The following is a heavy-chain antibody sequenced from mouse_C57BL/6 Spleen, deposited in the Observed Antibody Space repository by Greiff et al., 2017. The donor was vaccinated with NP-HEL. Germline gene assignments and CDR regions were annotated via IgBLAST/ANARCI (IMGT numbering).Heavy chain of an antibody. CDR2: IDPNSGGT. CDR3: ARSGVSYGSSYDY. D-gene: IGHD1-1*01. CDR1: GYTFTSYW. V-gene: IGHV1-72*01. Sequence: QVQLKQPGAELVKPGASVKLSCKASGYTFTSYWMHWVKQRPGRGLEWIGRIDPNSGGTKYNEKFKSKATLTVDKPSSTAYMQLSSLTSEDSAVYYCARSGVSYGSSYDYWGQGTTLTVSS. J-gene: IGHJ2*01.